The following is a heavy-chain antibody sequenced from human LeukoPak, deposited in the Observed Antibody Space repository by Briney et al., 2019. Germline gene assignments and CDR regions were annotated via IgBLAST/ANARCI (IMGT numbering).Heavy chain of an antibody. CDR3: VRDAGGY. CDR2: ISDSGGRT. J-gene: IGHJ4*02. CDR1: GFTFSNYA. D-gene: IGHD1-14*01. V-gene: IGHV3-23*01. Sequence: GGSLRLSCVASGFTFSNYAMSWVRQAPGKGLEWVSGISDSGGRTYNADSVKGQFTISRDNSKNTLYLQMNSLRTEDTGVYFCVRDAGGYWGQGTLVTVSS.